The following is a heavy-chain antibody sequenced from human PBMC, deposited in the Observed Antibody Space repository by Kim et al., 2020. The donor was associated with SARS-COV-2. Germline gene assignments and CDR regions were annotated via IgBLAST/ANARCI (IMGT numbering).Heavy chain of an antibody. V-gene: IGHV3-23*01. D-gene: IGHD2-2*02. J-gene: IGHJ4*01. CDR3: AHTWQLDY. CDR2: ITGNCTAT. CDR1: GFTFSTYS. Sequence: GGSLRLSCAASGFTFSTYSLSWVRHTPRRGLEWVATITGNCTATYHADLVRGLFTTSRNNSNNNPSMQMNSLRAEDTVLYYCAHTWQLDYSGHGTLAT.